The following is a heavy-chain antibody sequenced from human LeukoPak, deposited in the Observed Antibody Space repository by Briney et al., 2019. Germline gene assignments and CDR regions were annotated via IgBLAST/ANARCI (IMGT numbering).Heavy chain of an antibody. V-gene: IGHV1-69*05. D-gene: IGHD1-26*01. CDR3: ARGRGSYFEDFDY. Sequence: SVKVSCKASGGTFSSYAITWVRQAPGQGLEWMGRIIPIFPTPNYAQKFQGRVTITTDESTSTAYMELSSLRSDDTAVYYCARGRGSYFEDFDYWGQGTLVTVSS. J-gene: IGHJ4*02. CDR2: IIPIFPTP. CDR1: GGTFSSYA.